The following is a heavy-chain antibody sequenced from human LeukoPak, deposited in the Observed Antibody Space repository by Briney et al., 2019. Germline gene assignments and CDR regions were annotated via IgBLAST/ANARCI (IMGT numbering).Heavy chain of an antibody. Sequence: ASVKVSCKASGYTFTSYAMNWVRQAPGQGLEWMGWINPNSGGTNYAQKFQGRVTMTRDTSISTAYMELSRLRSDDTAVYYCARECPNYYDSSGYPDYWGQGTLVTVSS. J-gene: IGHJ4*02. CDR2: INPNSGGT. CDR3: ARECPNYYDSSGYPDY. V-gene: IGHV1-2*02. CDR1: GYTFTSYA. D-gene: IGHD3-22*01.